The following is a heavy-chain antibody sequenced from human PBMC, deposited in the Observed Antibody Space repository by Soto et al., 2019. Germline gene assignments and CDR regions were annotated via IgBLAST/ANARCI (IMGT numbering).Heavy chain of an antibody. V-gene: IGHV3-48*02. J-gene: IGHJ5*02. CDR2: ISSSSSTI. Sequence: GGSLRLSCAASGFTFSSYSMNWVRQAPGKGLEWVSYISSSSSTIYYADSVKGRFTISRDNAKNSLYLQMNSLRDEDTAVYYCARGRLQYSYEQGVSWFDPWGQGTLVTVSS. CDR3: ARGRLQYSYEQGVSWFDP. D-gene: IGHD5-18*01. CDR1: GFTFSSYS.